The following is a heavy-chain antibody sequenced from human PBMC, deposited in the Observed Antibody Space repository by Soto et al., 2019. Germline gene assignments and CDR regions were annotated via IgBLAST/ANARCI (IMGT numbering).Heavy chain of an antibody. CDR3: ARDANTSWHYFDY. V-gene: IGHV4-59*01. Sequence: PSETLSLTCTVSGGSISSYYWSWIRQPPGKGLEWIGYIYYSGSTNYNPSLKSRVTISVDTSKNQFSLKLSSVTAADTAVYYCARDANTSWHYFDYWGQGTLVTVSS. D-gene: IGHD2-2*01. CDR2: IYYSGST. CDR1: GGSISSYY. J-gene: IGHJ4*02.